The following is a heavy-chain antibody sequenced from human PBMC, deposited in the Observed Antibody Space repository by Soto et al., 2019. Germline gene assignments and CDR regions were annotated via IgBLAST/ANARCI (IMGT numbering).Heavy chain of an antibody. CDR1: GGSFTYT. J-gene: IGHJ6*02. D-gene: IGHD5-18*01. Sequence: SVKVSCKASGGSFTYTLSWVRQAPGQGLEWMGGIIPIFGTTNYAQKFQGRVTITADESTKTAYMELSTLRSEDTAVYYCARLHSHGTYGMDVWGQGTTVTVS. CDR3: ARLHSHGTYGMDV. V-gene: IGHV1-69*13. CDR2: IIPIFGTT.